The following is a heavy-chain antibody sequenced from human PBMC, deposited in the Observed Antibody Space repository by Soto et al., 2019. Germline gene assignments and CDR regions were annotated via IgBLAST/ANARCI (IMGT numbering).Heavy chain of an antibody. Sequence: GGSLRLSCAASGFTFSSYAMSWVRQAPGKGLEWVSAISGSGGSTYYADSVKGRFTISRDNSKNTLYLQMNSLRVEDTAIYYCARGFYGTGRYYTMYGMDVWGQGTTVTVSS. V-gene: IGHV3-23*01. D-gene: IGHD3-10*01. CDR2: ISGSGGST. J-gene: IGHJ6*02. CDR3: ARGFYGTGRYYTMYGMDV. CDR1: GFTFSSYA.